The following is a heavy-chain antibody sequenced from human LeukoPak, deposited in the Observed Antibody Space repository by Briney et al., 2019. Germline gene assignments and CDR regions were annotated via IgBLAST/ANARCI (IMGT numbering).Heavy chain of an antibody. Sequence: SETPSLTCTVSGYAITSGGFSWNWIRQPPGKGLEWIGCIYDRGPAYYNPSLKSRVTISVDTSKNQFSLKLSSVTAADTALYYCARGLGIPIYGMDVWGQGTTVTVSS. D-gene: IGHD5-18*01. J-gene: IGHJ6*02. CDR3: ARGLGIPIYGMDV. CDR1: GYAITSGGFS. V-gene: IGHV4-30-2*01. CDR2: IYDRGPA.